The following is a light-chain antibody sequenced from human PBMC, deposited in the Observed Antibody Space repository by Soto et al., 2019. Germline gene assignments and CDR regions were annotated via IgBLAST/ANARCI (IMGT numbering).Light chain of an antibody. V-gene: IGKV3-20*01. CDR1: QSVSSSY. Sequence: EIVMTQSPATLSVSPGETATLSCRASQSVSSSYLAWYQQKPGQAPSLLIYGASSRATGIPDRFSGSGSGTDFTLTISRLEPEDFAVYYCQQYGSSPRFGQGTRLEIK. CDR3: QQYGSSPR. CDR2: GAS. J-gene: IGKJ5*01.